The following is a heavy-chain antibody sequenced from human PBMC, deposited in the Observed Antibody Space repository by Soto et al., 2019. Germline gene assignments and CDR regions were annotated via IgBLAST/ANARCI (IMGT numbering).Heavy chain of an antibody. CDR2: IIPIFGTA. D-gene: IGHD2-2*02. CDR1: GGTFSSYA. J-gene: IGHJ5*02. Sequence: SVKVSCKASGGTFSSYAISWVRQAPGQGLEWMGGIIPIFGTANYAQKFQGRVTITADESTSTAYMELSSLRSEDTAVYYCARATDCSSTSCYSSWFDPWGQGTLVTVSS. CDR3: ARATDCSSTSCYSSWFDP. V-gene: IGHV1-69*13.